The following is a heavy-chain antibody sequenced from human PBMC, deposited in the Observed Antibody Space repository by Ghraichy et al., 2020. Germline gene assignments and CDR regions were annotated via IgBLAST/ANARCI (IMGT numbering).Heavy chain of an antibody. CDR2: ISYDGSKK. D-gene: IGHD4-17*01. J-gene: IGHJ5*02. Sequence: LSLTCVASGFTISDYGMHWVRQAPGKGLEWVAVISYDGSKKYYADSVKGRFTISRDNSKNTLYLQMNSLRAEDTAVYYCAKDHSHNDYGDYGWFDPWGQGTLVTVSS. CDR3: AKDHSHNDYGDYGWFDP. CDR1: GFTISDYG. V-gene: IGHV3-30*18.